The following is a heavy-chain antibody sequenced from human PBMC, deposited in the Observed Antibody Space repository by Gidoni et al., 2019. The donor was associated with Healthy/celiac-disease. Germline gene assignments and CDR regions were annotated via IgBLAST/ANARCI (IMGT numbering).Heavy chain of an antibody. J-gene: IGHJ3*02. Sequence: QVQLQESGPGLVKPSETLSLTCTVSGGSISSYYWSWIRQPPGKGLEWLGYIYYSGSTNYNPSLKSRVTISVDTSKTQFSLKLSSVTAADTAVYYCARVSLWSGYYKSNAFDIWGQGTMVTVSS. CDR2: IYYSGST. D-gene: IGHD3-3*01. CDR1: GGSISSYY. CDR3: ARVSLWSGYYKSNAFDI. V-gene: IGHV4-59*01.